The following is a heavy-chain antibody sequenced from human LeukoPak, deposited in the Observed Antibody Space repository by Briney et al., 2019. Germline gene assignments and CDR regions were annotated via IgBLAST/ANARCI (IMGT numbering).Heavy chain of an antibody. V-gene: IGHV5-51*01. CDR3: ARPRDDFWSGYYWADAFDI. Sequence: GESLKISCKGSRYSFTSYWIGWVRQMPGKGREWMGFIYPGDSDTRYSPSFQGQVTISADKSISTAYLQWSSLKASDTAIYYCARPRDDFWSGYYWADAFDIWGQGTMVTVSS. CDR1: RYSFTSYW. D-gene: IGHD3-3*01. J-gene: IGHJ3*02. CDR2: IYPGDSDT.